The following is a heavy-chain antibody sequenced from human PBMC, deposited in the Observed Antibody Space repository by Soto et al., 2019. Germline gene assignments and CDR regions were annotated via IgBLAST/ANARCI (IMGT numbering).Heavy chain of an antibody. D-gene: IGHD6-6*01. CDR2: IIPIFGTA. V-gene: IGHV1-69*01. Sequence: QVQLVQSGAEVKKPGSSVKVSCKASGGTFSSYAISWVRQAPGQGLEWMGGIIPIFGTANYAQKFQGRVTITADESTSTACMELSSLRSEDTAVYYCAREQLVDYAEYYYYYGMDVWGQGTTVTVSS. J-gene: IGHJ6*02. CDR3: AREQLVDYAEYYYYYGMDV. CDR1: GGTFSSYA.